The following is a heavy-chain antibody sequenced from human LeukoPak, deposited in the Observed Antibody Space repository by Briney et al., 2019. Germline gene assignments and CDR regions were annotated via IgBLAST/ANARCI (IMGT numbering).Heavy chain of an antibody. V-gene: IGHV3-23*01. J-gene: IGHJ4*02. Sequence: PGGSLRLSCAASAFTFSNYAMSWVRQAPGKGLEWVSAISVSGDSTYYADSVKGRFTISRDNSKNMLYLQMGSLRTEDTALYSCAKATGSYFDYWGQGTLVTVSS. CDR1: AFTFSNYA. CDR2: ISVSGDST. CDR3: AKATGSYFDY. D-gene: IGHD1-1*01.